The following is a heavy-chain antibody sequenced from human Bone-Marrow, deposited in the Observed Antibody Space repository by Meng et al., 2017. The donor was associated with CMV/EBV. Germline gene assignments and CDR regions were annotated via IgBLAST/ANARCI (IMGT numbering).Heavy chain of an antibody. Sequence: ASVKVSCKASGYTFTGYYMHWVRQAPGQGLEWMGWINPNSGGTNYAQKFQGRVTMTRDTFISTAYMELSRLRSDDTAVYYCARVGYCSSTSCYTPYYYYYGMDVWGQGTTVTVSS. D-gene: IGHD2-2*02. CDR3: ARVGYCSSTSCYTPYYYYYGMDV. CDR2: INPNSGGT. J-gene: IGHJ6*02. CDR1: GYTFTGYY. V-gene: IGHV1-2*02.